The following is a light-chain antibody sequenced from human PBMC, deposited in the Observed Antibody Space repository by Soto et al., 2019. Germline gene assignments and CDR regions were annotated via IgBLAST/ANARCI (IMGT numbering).Light chain of an antibody. Sequence: LILTQSPGTLSLSPGERATLSCRASKSVRNNSLAWYQQHPGQAPRLLIFGASSRATGIPDRFTGTGSGADFSLTISRLEPDDYAVYFCHHYGYGADTFGQGTKLEIK. CDR1: KSVRNNS. V-gene: IGKV3-20*01. J-gene: IGKJ2*01. CDR3: HHYGYGADT. CDR2: GAS.